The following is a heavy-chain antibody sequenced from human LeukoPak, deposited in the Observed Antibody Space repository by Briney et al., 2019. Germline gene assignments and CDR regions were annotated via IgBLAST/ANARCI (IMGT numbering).Heavy chain of an antibody. CDR2: INQDGGET. Sequence: GGSLRLSCAASGFIFSNYWVSWVRQAPGKGLEWVANINQDGGETYFLDSVKGRFTISRDNAKNSLYLQMNSLRVEDSAFYFCARLESSGWFRFDSWGQGSLVSVSS. CDR1: GFIFSNYW. D-gene: IGHD6-19*01. CDR3: ARLESSGWFRFDS. V-gene: IGHV3-7*01. J-gene: IGHJ4*02.